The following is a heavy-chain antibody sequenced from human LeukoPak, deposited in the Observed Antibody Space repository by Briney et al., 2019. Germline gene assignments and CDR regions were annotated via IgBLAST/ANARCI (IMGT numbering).Heavy chain of an antibody. J-gene: IGHJ4*02. Sequence: ASVKVSCKASGGTFSSYAISWVRQAPGQGLEWMGGIIPIFGTANYAQKFQGRVTITADESTSTAYMELSSLRSEDTAVYYCARGYSSSPPRWAFDYWGQETLVTVSS. CDR3: ARGYSSSPPRWAFDY. CDR2: IIPIFGTA. D-gene: IGHD6-13*01. CDR1: GGTFSSYA. V-gene: IGHV1-69*13.